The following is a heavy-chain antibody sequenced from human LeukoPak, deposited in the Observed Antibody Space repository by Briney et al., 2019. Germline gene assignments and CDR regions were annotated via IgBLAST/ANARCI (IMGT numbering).Heavy chain of an antibody. D-gene: IGHD3-22*01. CDR2: IYTSGST. J-gene: IGHJ4*02. CDR3: ARMGRYYDSSGYYHNYFDY. CDR1: GGSFSGYY. V-gene: IGHV4-59*10. Sequence: SETLSLTCAVYGGSFSGYYWSWIRRPAGKGLEWIGRIYTSGSTNYNPSLKSRVTMSVDTSKNQFSLKLSSVTAADTAVYYCARMGRYYDSSGYYHNYFDYWGQGTLVTVSS.